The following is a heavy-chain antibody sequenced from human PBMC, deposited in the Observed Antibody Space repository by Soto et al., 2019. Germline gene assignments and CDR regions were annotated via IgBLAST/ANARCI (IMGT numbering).Heavy chain of an antibody. CDR1: GYTFTDCY. J-gene: IGHJ4*02. D-gene: IGHD3-16*01. CDR3: AREFPYYVSSDSYLDY. V-gene: IGHV1-2*02. CDR2: INPKSGGT. Sequence: ASVKVSCKASGYTFTDCYVHWVRQAPGQGLEWMGWINPKSGGTNIAQRFKGRVNMTRDMSISTAYMELNSLKSDDTAVYYCAREFPYYVSSDSYLDYWGQGALVTVSS.